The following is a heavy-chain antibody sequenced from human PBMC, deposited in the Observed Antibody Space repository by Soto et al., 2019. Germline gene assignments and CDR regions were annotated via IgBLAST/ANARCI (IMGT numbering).Heavy chain of an antibody. CDR2: INHSGST. CDR1: GGSFSGYY. J-gene: IGHJ5*02. D-gene: IGHD3-3*01. Sequence: SETLSLTCAVYGGSFSGYYWSWIRQPPGKGLEWIGEINHSGSTNYSPSLKSRVTISVDTSKNQFSLKLSSVTAADTAVYYCARAGRGDITIFGVVIRNHNWFDPWGQGTLVTVSS. V-gene: IGHV4-34*01. CDR3: ARAGRGDITIFGVVIRNHNWFDP.